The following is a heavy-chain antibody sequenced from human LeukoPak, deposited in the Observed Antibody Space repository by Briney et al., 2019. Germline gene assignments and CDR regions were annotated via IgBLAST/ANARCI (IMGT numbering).Heavy chain of an antibody. D-gene: IGHD5-12*01. J-gene: IGHJ4*02. V-gene: IGHV3-13*01. CDR1: GFTFSSYD. CDR2: IGTAGDT. Sequence: GGSLRLSCAVSGFTFSSYDMHWVRHATGKGLEWVSAIGTAGDTYYPGSVKGRFTISRENAKNSLYLQMNSLRAGDTAVYYCARGYSGYDVFDYWGQGTLVTVSS. CDR3: ARGYSGYDVFDY.